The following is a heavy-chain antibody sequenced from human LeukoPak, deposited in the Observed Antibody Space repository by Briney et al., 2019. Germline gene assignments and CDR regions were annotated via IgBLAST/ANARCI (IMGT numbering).Heavy chain of an antibody. CDR3: ARGLDYYGSGSYCSLADY. V-gene: IGHV1-2*02. CDR2: INPNSGGT. CDR1: GYTFTGYY. Sequence: GAAVKVSLQASGYTFTGYYMHWVRQAPGQGLEWMGWINPNSGGTNYAQKFQGSVTTTKDTSISTAYMELSRLRSDDTAVYYCARGLDYYGSGSYCSLADYWGQGTLVTVSS. D-gene: IGHD3-10*01. J-gene: IGHJ4*02.